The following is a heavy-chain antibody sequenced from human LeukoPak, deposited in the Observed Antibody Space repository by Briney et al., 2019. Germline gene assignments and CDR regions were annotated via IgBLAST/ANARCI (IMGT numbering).Heavy chain of an antibody. Sequence: GGSLRLSCAGSGFTFSTYSMNWVRQAPGKGLEWVSCISSSNSYIYYADSVKGRFTISRDNAKNSLYLQMNSLRAEDTAVYYCARAPGYAPSRNDYWGQGTLVTVSS. CDR1: GFTFSTYS. CDR2: ISSSNSYI. CDR3: ARAPGYAPSRNDY. V-gene: IGHV3-21*01. D-gene: IGHD3-16*01. J-gene: IGHJ4*02.